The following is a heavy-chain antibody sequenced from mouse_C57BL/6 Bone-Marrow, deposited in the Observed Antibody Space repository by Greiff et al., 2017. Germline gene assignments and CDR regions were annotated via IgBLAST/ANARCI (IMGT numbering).Heavy chain of an antibody. J-gene: IGHJ4*01. CDR1: GYTFTSYW. D-gene: IGHD2-5*01. V-gene: IGHV1-69*01. Sequence: QVQLQQPGAELVMPGASVKLSCKASGYTFTSYWMHWVKQRPGQGLEWIGEIDPSDSYTNYNQKFKGKSTLTVDKSSSTAYMQLSSLTSEDSAVYYCAIEALYSNYAMDYWGQGTSVTVSS. CDR3: AIEALYSNYAMDY. CDR2: IDPSDSYT.